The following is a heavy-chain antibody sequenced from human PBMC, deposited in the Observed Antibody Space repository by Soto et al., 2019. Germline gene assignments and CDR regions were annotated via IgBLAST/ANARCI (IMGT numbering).Heavy chain of an antibody. CDR3: VRLDCSGTSCYFYGLDV. J-gene: IGHJ6*02. Sequence: GGSLRLSCAASGFTFTSSTMKWVRQAPGKGLEWVSSISSGSSDKYYADSVRGRFTISRDDPKNSVYLQMKGLRAEDSAVYYCVRLDCSGTSCYFYGLDVWGQGTTVTAP. D-gene: IGHD2-2*01. CDR2: ISSGSSDK. V-gene: IGHV3-21*06. CDR1: GFTFTSST.